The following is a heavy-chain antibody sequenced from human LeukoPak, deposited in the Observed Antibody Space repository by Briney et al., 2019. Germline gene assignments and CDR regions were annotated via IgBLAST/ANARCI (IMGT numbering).Heavy chain of an antibody. D-gene: IGHD3-10*01. CDR2: INHSGST. J-gene: IGHJ6*02. CDR3: ASPGYYYGSGSPLVPYYYYGMDV. CDR1: GGSFSGYY. Sequence: PSETLSLTCAVYGGSFSGYYWSWIRQPPGKGLEWIGEINHSGSTNYNPSLKSRVTISVDTSKNQFSLKLSSVTAADTAVYYCASPGYYYGSGSPLVPYYYYGMDVWGQGTTVTVSS. V-gene: IGHV4-34*01.